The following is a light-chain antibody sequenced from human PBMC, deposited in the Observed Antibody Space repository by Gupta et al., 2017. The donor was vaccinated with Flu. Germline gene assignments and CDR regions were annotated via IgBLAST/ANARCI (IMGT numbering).Light chain of an antibody. CDR1: QSISSY. CDR2: AAS. Sequence: DIQMTQSPSSLSASVGDRVTITCRASQSISSYLNWYQQKPGKAPKLLIYAASSLQSGVPSRFSGSGSGTDFTLTISRLQPEEFATYYCQQSDSTPRRFGQGTKVEIK. CDR3: QQSDSTPRR. V-gene: IGKV1-39*01. J-gene: IGKJ1*01.